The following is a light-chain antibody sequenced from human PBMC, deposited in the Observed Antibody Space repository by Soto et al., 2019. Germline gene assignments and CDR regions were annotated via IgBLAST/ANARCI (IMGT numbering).Light chain of an antibody. Sequence: EIVLTQSPGTLSLSPGERASLSCRASQSVRSSSLAWYQQKPGQPPRLLIYGASSRATGIPDRFSGSGSGTDFTLNISRLEAEDFAVYFRQQYGDSPDTDRWTFGPGTKVEIK. CDR3: QQYGDSPDTDRWT. V-gene: IGKV3-20*01. J-gene: IGKJ1*01. CDR1: QSVRSSS. CDR2: GAS.